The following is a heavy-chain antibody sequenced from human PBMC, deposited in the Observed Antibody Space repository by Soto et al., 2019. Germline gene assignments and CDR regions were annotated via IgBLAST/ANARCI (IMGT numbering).Heavy chain of an antibody. V-gene: IGHV3-30-3*01. Sequence: QVQLVESGGGVVQPGRSLRLSCAASAFPFRTYGIHWVRQAPGKGLEWVAVISDDGSNQKYADSVKGRFTISRDNSKNILYLQMNSLRPDDTVVYYGARGGEAYLDYWCQGTLVTVSS. J-gene: IGHJ4*02. D-gene: IGHD3-16*01. CDR2: ISDDGSNQ. CDR1: AFPFRTYG. CDR3: ARGGEAYLDY.